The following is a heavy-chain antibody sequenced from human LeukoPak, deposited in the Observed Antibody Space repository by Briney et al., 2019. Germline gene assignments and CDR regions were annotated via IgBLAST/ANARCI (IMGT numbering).Heavy chain of an antibody. D-gene: IGHD5-18*01. V-gene: IGHV5-51*01. CDR2: IYPSDSDT. Sequence: PGESLKISCKGSGYSFTSYWIGWVRQMPGKGLEWMGIIYPSDSDTRYSPSFQGQVTISADKSISTAYLQWSSLKASDTAMYYCARHRGYSYGYYYMDVWGKGTTVTVSS. CDR1: GYSFTSYW. CDR3: ARHRGYSYGYYYMDV. J-gene: IGHJ6*03.